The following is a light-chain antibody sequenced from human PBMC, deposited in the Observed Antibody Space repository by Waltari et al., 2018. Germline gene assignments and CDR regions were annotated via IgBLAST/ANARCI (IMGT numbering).Light chain of an antibody. CDR1: QSLSTH. V-gene: IGKV3-20*01. CDR2: GAS. CDR3: QKYSSSPLT. J-gene: IGKJ4*01. Sequence: IVLTQSPATLSLFPGARATLSCRASQSLSTHLAWYQQKPGQAPRLLIYGASKRATGIPERFSGSGSGTEFTLTISSLEPEDFAMYYCQKYSSSPLTFGGGTKVEIK.